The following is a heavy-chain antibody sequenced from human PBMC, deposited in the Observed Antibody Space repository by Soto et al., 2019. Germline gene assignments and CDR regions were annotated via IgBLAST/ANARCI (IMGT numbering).Heavy chain of an antibody. J-gene: IGHJ6*02. D-gene: IGHD3-16*01. CDR2: ISPYNDYT. CDR1: GYTFIRYG. Sequence: QVQLAQSANEVKKPGASVRVSCKAAGYTFIRYGIAWVRQAPGQGLEWMGWISPYNDYTVYAQKFQGRVSKTADTSTRTVYMNLRGLKSDDTAVYDCARGGYYDNSWGKLSHYGLDVWGQGTSVSVSS. V-gene: IGHV1-18*01. CDR3: ARGGYYDNSWGKLSHYGLDV.